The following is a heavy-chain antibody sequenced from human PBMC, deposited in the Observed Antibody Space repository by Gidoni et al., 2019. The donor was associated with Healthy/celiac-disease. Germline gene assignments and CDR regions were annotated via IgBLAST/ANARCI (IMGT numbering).Heavy chain of an antibody. Sequence: QVQLQESGPGLVKPSETLSLTCTVSGGSISSYYWSWIRQPPGKGLEWIGYIYYSGSTNYNPSLKSRVTISVDTSKNQFSLKLSSVTAADTAVYYCARLRYNGSGWFFDYWGQGTLVTVSS. CDR2: IYYSGST. V-gene: IGHV4-59*08. D-gene: IGHD6-19*01. CDR3: ARLRYNGSGWFFDY. CDR1: GGSISSYY. J-gene: IGHJ4*02.